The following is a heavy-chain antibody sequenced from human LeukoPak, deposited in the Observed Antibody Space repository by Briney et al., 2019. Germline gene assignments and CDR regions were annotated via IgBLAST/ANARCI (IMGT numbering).Heavy chain of an antibody. V-gene: IGHV3-73*01. Sequence: PGGSLRLSCAASGFTFSGSAMHWVRQAPGKGLEWVGRIRSKGNSYATAYAASVKGRFTISRDDSKNTAYLQMNSLKTEDTAVYYCTRHGDDFWTPKGDYWGQGTLVTVSS. CDR1: GFTFSGSA. CDR3: TRHGDDFWTPKGDY. CDR2: IRSKGNSYAT. D-gene: IGHD3-3*01. J-gene: IGHJ4*02.